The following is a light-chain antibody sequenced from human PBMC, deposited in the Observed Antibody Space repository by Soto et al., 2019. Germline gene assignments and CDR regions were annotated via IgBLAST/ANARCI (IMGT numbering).Light chain of an antibody. Sequence: QSLLTQSPCASASLGASGKLTFTLSSGHSSYAIAWHQQQPEKGPRYLMKLNSDGSHSKGDGIPDRFSGSSSGAERYLTISSLQSEDEADYYCQTWGTGPWVFGGGTKLTVL. CDR2: LNSDGSH. CDR1: SGHSSYA. V-gene: IGLV4-69*01. CDR3: QTWGTGPWV. J-gene: IGLJ3*02.